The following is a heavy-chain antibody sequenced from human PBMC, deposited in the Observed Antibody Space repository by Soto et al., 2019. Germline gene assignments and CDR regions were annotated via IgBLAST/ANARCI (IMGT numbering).Heavy chain of an antibody. CDR3: ARKDVTTSEYYFDY. CDR2: IYYSGST. CDR1: GGSISSGGYY. V-gene: IGHV4-31*03. J-gene: IGHJ4*02. D-gene: IGHD4-4*01. Sequence: PSETLSLTCTVSGGSISSGGYYWSWIRQHPGKGLEWIGYIYYSGSTYYNPSLKSRVTISVDTSKNQFSLKLSSVTAADTAVYYCARKDVTTSEYYFDYWGQGTLVTVSS.